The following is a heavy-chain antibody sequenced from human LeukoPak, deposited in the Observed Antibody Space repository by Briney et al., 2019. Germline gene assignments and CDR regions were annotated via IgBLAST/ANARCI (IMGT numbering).Heavy chain of an antibody. CDR2: ISGCGDTT. CDR1: GFRFSSYA. J-gene: IGHJ6*02. Sequence: GGSLRLACAASGFRFSSYAMSWVRQAPGKGLEWVSGISGCGDTTYYADSVKGRFTISRDNSKNTLYLQMNSLRDEDTALYYCAKVFCSGGSCYDYYYYYGMDVWGQGTTVTVSS. D-gene: IGHD2-15*01. V-gene: IGHV3-23*01. CDR3: AKVFCSGGSCYDYYYYYGMDV.